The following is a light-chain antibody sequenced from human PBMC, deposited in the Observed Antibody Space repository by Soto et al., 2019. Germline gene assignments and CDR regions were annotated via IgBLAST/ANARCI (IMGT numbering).Light chain of an antibody. CDR1: QSVSSSY. J-gene: IGKJ1*01. CDR2: GAS. CDR3: QQYDRSWT. Sequence: EIVMTQSPATLSVSPGGRAPLSCRASQSVSSSYLAWYHQRPGQAPRLLIYGASRRATGIPDRFSGSGSGTDFTLTISRLEPEDFAVYYCQQYDRSWTFGQGTKVDIK. V-gene: IGKV3-20*01.